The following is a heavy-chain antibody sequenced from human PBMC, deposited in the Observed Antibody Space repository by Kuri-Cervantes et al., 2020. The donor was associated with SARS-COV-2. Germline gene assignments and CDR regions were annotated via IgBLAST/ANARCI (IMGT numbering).Heavy chain of an antibody. V-gene: IGHV1-3*01. CDR2: INAGNGIT. CDR3: ARSGSSWDKDFDY. D-gene: IGHD6-13*01. Sequence: ASVKVSCKASGYTFTSFGISWVRQAPGQRLEWMGWINAGNGITKYSQKFQGRVTITRDTSASTAYMELSSLRSEDTAVYYCARSGSSWDKDFDYWGQGTLVTVSS. CDR1: GYTFTSFG. J-gene: IGHJ4*02.